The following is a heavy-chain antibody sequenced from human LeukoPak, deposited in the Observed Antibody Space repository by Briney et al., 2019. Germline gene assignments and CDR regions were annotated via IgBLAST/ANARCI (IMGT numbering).Heavy chain of an antibody. V-gene: IGHV1-18*01. J-gene: IGHJ6*02. CDR3: ARETPTTGYSSSWYDYYYYYGMDV. CDR2: ISAYNGNT. Sequence: GASVKVSCKASGYTFTSYGISRVRQAPGQGLEWMGWISAYNGNTNYAQKLQGRVTMTTDTSTSTAYMELRSLRSDDTAVYYRARETPTTGYSSSWYDYYYYYGMDVWGRGTTVTVSS. CDR1: GYTFTSYG. D-gene: IGHD6-13*01.